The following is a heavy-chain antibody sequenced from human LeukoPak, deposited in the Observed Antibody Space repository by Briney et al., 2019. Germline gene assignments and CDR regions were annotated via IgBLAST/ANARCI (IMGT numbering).Heavy chain of an antibody. D-gene: IGHD3/OR15-3a*01. J-gene: IGHJ5*02. CDR2: VNPKTGGT. V-gene: IGHV1-2*02. Sequence: GASVKVSCKASGYTFTSYGISWVRQAPGQGLEWVGWVNPKTGGTYYAPKFQGRVTMTSDSSINTAYMELNRLTSDDTAMYYCARGIVPVIFWFDPWGQGVRVTVSS. CDR1: GYTFTSYG. CDR3: ARGIVPVIFWFDP.